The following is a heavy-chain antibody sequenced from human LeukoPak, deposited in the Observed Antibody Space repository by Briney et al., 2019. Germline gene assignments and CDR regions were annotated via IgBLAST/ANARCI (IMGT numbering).Heavy chain of an antibody. CDR3: VRLGGNYEY. D-gene: IGHD1-26*01. CDR2: IIPDGSST. J-gene: IGHJ4*02. V-gene: IGHV3-74*01. CDR1: GLPFSSYW. Sequence: PGGSLRLSCAASGLPFSSYWMHWVPQAPGEGLVWVSVIIPDGSSTTYTDSVKGRFTISRDNAKNTLYLQMNSLRAEDTAIYYCVRLGGNYEYWGQGTLVTVSS.